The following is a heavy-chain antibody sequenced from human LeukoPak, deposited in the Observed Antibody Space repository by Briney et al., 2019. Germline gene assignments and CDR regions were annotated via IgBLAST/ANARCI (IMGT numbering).Heavy chain of an antibody. CDR3: ARSGSTAHDY. V-gene: IGHV4-59*01. J-gene: IGHJ4*02. CDR2: IYYSGST. CDR1: GGSISSYY. D-gene: IGHD1-26*01. Sequence: SETLSLTCTVSGGSISSYYWSWIRQPPGKGLEWIGYIYYSGSTNYNPSLKSRVTISVDTSKNQFSLQLTSVTAADTAVYYCARSGSTAHDYWGQGPLVTVSS.